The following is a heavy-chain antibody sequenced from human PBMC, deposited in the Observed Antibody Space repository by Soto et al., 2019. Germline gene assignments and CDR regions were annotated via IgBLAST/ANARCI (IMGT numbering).Heavy chain of an antibody. Sequence: SETLSLTCAVSGYSISSGYYWGWIRQPPGKGLEWIGSIYHSGSTYYNPSLKSRVTISVDTSKNQFSLKLSSVTAADTAVYYCARVGYYYDSSGYLYYFDYWGQGTLVTVSS. J-gene: IGHJ4*02. D-gene: IGHD3-22*01. CDR3: ARVGYYYDSSGYLYYFDY. CDR2: IYHSGST. V-gene: IGHV4-38-2*01. CDR1: GYSISSGYY.